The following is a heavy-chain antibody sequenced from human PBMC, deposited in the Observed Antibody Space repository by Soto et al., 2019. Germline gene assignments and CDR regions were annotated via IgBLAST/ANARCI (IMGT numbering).Heavy chain of an antibody. CDR3: ARGRYGDY. D-gene: IGHD1-1*01. CDR1: GYTFTSYG. CDR2: ISAHNGNT. Sequence: QDHRVQSGAEVKKPGASVKVSCKGSGYTFTSYGINWVRQAPGQGLEWMGWISAHNGNTDYAQKLQGRVTVTRDTSTSTAYMELRSLRSDDTAVYYCARGRYGDYWGQGALVTVSS. J-gene: IGHJ4*02. V-gene: IGHV1-18*01.